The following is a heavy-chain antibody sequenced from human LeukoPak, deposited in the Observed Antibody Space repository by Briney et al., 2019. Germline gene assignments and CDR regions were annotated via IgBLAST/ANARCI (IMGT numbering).Heavy chain of an antibody. CDR3: TRGKPETVFDS. J-gene: IGHJ4*01. V-gene: IGHV4-34*01. Sequence: PSETLSLTCSVYGGSFSGYCWSWIRQPPGKGLEWIGEINHSGSTNYNPSLKTRVTVSLDRSKDQFSLKLTSVTAADTAVYYCTRGKPETVFDSWGRGTLVTVSS. CDR1: GGSFSGYC. CDR2: INHSGST.